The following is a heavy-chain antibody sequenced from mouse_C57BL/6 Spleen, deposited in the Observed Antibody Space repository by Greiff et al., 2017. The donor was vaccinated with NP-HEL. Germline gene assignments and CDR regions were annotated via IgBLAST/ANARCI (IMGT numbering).Heavy chain of an antibody. CDR2: IYPSDSET. J-gene: IGHJ4*01. CDR1: GYTFTSYW. V-gene: IGHV1-61*01. Sequence: VQLQQPGAELVRPGSSVKLSCKASGYTFTSYWMDWVKQRPGQGLEWIGNIYPSDSETHYNQKFKDKATLTVDKSSSTAYMQLSSLTSEDSAVYYCARGYDYDGYAMDYWGQGTSVTVSS. CDR3: ARGYDYDGYAMDY. D-gene: IGHD2-4*01.